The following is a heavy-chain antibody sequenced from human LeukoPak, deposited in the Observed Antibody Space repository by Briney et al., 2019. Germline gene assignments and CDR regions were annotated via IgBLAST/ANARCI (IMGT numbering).Heavy chain of an antibody. D-gene: IGHD3-22*01. Sequence: PGGFLRLSCAASGFAVSSNYGTWVRQAPGKGLGWVSAIYRDDRTFYANSVQGRFTISRDNAKNAVYLQMNSRRPEETAVYYCARGFDTSGYYGWFDPWGQGTLVTVSS. J-gene: IGHJ5*02. V-gene: IGHV3-66*02. CDR1: GFAVSSNY. CDR3: ARGFDTSGYYGWFDP. CDR2: IYRDDRT.